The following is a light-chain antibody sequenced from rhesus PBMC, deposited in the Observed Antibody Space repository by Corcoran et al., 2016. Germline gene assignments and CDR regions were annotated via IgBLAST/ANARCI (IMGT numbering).Light chain of an antibody. J-gene: IGKJ4*01. CDR2: GGS. Sequence: DIVMTQTPLSLPVTPGEPASISCRSSQSLLHTVGYPYLAWYLQKPGQSPQLLMYGGSNRVSGVPDRVSGGGSGTDFTLKISKVEAEVVGFYYCMQHKALPLTFGGGTKVEIK. V-gene: IGKV2-61*01. CDR3: MQHKALPLT. CDR1: QSLLHTVGYPY.